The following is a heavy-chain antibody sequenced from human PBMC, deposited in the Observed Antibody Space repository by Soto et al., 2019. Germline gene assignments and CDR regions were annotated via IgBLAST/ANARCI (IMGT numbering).Heavy chain of an antibody. V-gene: IGHV1-18*01. CDR3: ARDDTYSYDSGDYYYVNNYYYYGMDV. J-gene: IGHJ6*02. Sequence: QVQLVQSGAEVKKPGASVKVSCKASGYTFTTYGISWVRQAPGQGLEWTGWISAYDGNTNYAQKPQGRVTMTTDTSTSTAYMELRSLKSDDTAVYYCARDDTYSYDSGDYYYVNNYYYYGMDVWGQGTTVTVSS. CDR2: ISAYDGNT. D-gene: IGHD3-22*01. CDR1: GYTFTTYG.